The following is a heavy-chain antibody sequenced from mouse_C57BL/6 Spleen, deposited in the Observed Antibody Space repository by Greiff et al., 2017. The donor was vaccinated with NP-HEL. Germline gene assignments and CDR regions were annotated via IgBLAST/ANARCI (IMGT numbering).Heavy chain of an antibody. Sequence: QVQLQQSGAELVRPGASVTLSCKASGYTFTDYEMHWVKQTPVHGLEWIGAIDPETGGTAYNQKFKGKAILTADKSSRTAYIELRSLTSEDSAVYYCTNSNYGAYWGQGTLVTVST. CDR3: TNSNYGAY. D-gene: IGHD2-5*01. V-gene: IGHV1-15*01. J-gene: IGHJ3*01. CDR1: GYTFTDYE. CDR2: IDPETGGT.